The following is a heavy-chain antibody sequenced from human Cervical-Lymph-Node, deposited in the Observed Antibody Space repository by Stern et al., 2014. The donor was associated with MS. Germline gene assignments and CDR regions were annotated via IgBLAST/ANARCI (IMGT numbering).Heavy chain of an antibody. CDR2: SGNKAASYTT. D-gene: IGHD3-3*01. J-gene: IGHJ6*02. CDR1: GFTLSDHY. Sequence: EDQLVESGGGLVQPGGSLRLSCAASGFTLSDHYMDWVRQAPGKGLEWVGRSGNKAASYTTDYAASVKGRFSISRDDSQNSLYLHLNSLKTEDTAVYYCSRDLGVGGMDVWGQGTTVSVSS. V-gene: IGHV3-72*01. CDR3: SRDLGVGGMDV.